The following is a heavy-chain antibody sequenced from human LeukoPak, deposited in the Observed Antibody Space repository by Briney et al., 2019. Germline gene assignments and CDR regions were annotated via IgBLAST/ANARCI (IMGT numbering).Heavy chain of an antibody. Sequence: GGSLRLSCAASGFTFCSYAMHWVRQAPGKRLEYVSAIGSNGIKTYYANSVKGRFTISRDNSKNTLYLQMGSLRAEDMAVYYCATLQQTYYDFWSGYYDYCGQGTLVTVSS. CDR3: ATLQQTYYDFWSGYYDY. D-gene: IGHD3-3*01. CDR2: IGSNGIKT. J-gene: IGHJ4*02. CDR1: GFTFCSYA. V-gene: IGHV3-64*01.